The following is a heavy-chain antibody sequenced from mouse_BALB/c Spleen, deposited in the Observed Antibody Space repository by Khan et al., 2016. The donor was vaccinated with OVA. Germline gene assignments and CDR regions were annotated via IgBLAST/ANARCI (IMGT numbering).Heavy chain of an antibody. D-gene: IGHD1-1*01. CDR2: IYWDDEK. J-gene: IGHJ2*01. CDR1: GFSLSISGMG. V-gene: IGHV8-12*01. Sequence: ESGPGILQPSQTLSLTCSFSGFSLSISGMGVSWIRQPSGKGLEWLAHIYWDDEKRYNPSLKSRLTISKDTSRNQVFLKLTSVDTADTATYYCVRRAYFNGSVYFDVWGQGTTLTVSS. CDR3: VRRAYFNGSVYFDV.